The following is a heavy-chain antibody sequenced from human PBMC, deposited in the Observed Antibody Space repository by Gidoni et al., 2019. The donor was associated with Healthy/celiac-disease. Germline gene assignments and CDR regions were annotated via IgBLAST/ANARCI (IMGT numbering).Heavy chain of an antibody. Sequence: EVQLVESGGGLVQPGGSLRLSCAASGFTVSSNYMSWVRQAPGKGLEGVSVIYSGGSTYYADSVKGRFTISRDNSKNTLYLQMNSLRAEDTAVYYCARWGRFLEWSVDYWGQGTLVTVSS. V-gene: IGHV3-66*01. J-gene: IGHJ4*02. CDR3: ARWGRFLEWSVDY. D-gene: IGHD3-3*01. CDR2: IYSGGST. CDR1: GFTVSSNY.